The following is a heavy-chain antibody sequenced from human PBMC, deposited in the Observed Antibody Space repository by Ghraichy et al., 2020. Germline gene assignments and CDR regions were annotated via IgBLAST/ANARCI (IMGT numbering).Heavy chain of an antibody. CDR3: ARFYARLGELSLSYFDY. V-gene: IGHV4-31*03. D-gene: IGHD3-16*02. Sequence: SETLSLTCTVSGGSISSGGYYWSWIRQHPGKGLEWIGYIYYSGSTYYNPSLKSRVTISVDTSKNQFSLKLSSVTAADTAVYYCARFYARLGELSLSYFDYWGQGTLVTVSS. J-gene: IGHJ4*02. CDR1: GGSISSGGYY. CDR2: IYYSGST.